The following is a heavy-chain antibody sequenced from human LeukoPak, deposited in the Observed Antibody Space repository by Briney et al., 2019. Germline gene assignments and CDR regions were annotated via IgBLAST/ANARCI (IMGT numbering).Heavy chain of an antibody. CDR3: ARCTIGDGSGWCTWFAP. Sequence: GGSLRLSCAASGFTFSSHTMNWVRQAPGKGLQWVSSIRGGGAPVYADSVKGRFTISRGDFKSTVFLQMDSLRPEDTAVYYCARCTIGDGSGWCTWFAPWGQGTLVTVSS. J-gene: IGHJ5*02. V-gene: IGHV3-23*01. CDR1: GFTFSSHT. CDR2: IRGGGAP. D-gene: IGHD6-19*01.